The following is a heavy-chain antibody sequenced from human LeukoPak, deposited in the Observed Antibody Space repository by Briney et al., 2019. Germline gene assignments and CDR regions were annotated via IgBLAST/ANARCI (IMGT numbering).Heavy chain of an antibody. V-gene: IGHV3-9*01. CDR3: AKDSIIAAAPWEYYFDY. J-gene: IGHJ4*02. CDR1: GFTFDDYA. D-gene: IGHD6-13*01. CDR2: ISWNSGSI. Sequence: GRSLRLSCAASGFTFDDYAMHWVRQAPGKGLEWVSGISWNSGSIGYADSVKGRFTISRDNAKNSLYLQMNSLRAEDTALYYCAKDSIIAAAPWEYYFDYWGQGTLVTVSS.